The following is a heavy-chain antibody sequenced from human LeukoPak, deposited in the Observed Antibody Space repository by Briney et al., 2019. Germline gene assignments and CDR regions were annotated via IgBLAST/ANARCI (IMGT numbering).Heavy chain of an antibody. CDR3: VRGQLWSYYHDY. CDR1: GFTFSSYW. V-gene: IGHV3-74*01. CDR2: IKGDERST. Sequence: GGSLRLSCAASGFTFSSYWLHWVRQAPGKGLVWVSRIKGDERSTNYADSVKGRFTISRDNAKNTVYLEMNSLRAEDTAVYYCVRGQLWSYYHDYWGQGTLVTVSS. J-gene: IGHJ4*02. D-gene: IGHD5-18*01.